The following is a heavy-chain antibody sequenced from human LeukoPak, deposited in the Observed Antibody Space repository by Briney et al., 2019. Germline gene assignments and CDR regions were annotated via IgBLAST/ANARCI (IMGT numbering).Heavy chain of an antibody. D-gene: IGHD3-22*01. Sequence: GGSLRLSCAASGFSFSSYGMHWVRQAPGKGLEWVAVIWYDGSIKYYGDSVKGRFTISRDNSKNTLYLQMNSLSAEDTAVYYCAKSRGYYYEKSGPADYWGQGTLVTASS. CDR1: GFSFSSYG. CDR2: IWYDGSIK. V-gene: IGHV3-33*06. J-gene: IGHJ4*02. CDR3: AKSRGYYYEKSGPADY.